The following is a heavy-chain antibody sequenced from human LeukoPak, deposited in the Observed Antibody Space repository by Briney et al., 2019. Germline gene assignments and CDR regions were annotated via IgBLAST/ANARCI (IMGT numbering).Heavy chain of an antibody. CDR2: ISSNAAST. D-gene: IGHD2-8*01. J-gene: IGHJ4*02. CDR3: ARRERNAFDY. CDR1: GFTFTSYA. V-gene: IGHV3-64*02. Sequence: SGGSLRLSCVTSGFTFTSYALYWVRQAPGRGLEYVSAISSNAASTYYAESVKGRFTISRDTSMSTLYLQMGSLRPEDTAVYYCARRERNAFDYWGEGTMVTVP.